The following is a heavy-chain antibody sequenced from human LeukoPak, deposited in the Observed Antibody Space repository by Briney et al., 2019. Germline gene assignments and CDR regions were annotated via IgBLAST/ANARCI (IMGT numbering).Heavy chain of an antibody. V-gene: IGHV3-7*01. Sequence: GGSLRLSCAASGFTFSSYWMSWVRQAPGKGLEWVANIKQDGSEKYYVDSVKGRFTISRDNDKNSLFLQMTSLRAEDTAVYYCARVGGRYSPPGYWGQGTLVTVSS. CDR1: GFTFSSYW. CDR3: ARVGGRYSPPGY. D-gene: IGHD3-16*02. J-gene: IGHJ4*02. CDR2: IKQDGSEK.